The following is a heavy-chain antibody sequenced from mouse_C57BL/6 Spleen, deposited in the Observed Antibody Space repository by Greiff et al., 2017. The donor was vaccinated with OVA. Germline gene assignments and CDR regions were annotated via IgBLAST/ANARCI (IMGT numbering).Heavy chain of an antibody. V-gene: IGHV14-4*01. CDR3: TAADYYGSSYLDY. J-gene: IGHJ2*01. CDR1: GFNIKDDY. CDR2: IDPENGDT. Sequence: EVQLVESGAELVRPGASVKLSCTASGFNIKDDYMHWVKQRPEQGLEWIGWIDPENGDTEYASKFQGKATITADTSSNTAYLQLSSLTSEDTAVYYCTAADYYGSSYLDYWGQGTTLTVSS. D-gene: IGHD1-1*01.